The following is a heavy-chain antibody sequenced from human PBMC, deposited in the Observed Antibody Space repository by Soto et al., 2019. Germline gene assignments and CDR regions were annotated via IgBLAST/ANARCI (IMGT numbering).Heavy chain of an antibody. CDR3: AKEMLSGYDYSFDY. V-gene: IGHV3-30*18. D-gene: IGHD5-12*01. Sequence: GGSLRLSCAASGFTFSSYGMHWVRQAPGKGLEWVAVISYDGSNKYYADSVKGRFTISRDNSKNTLYLQMNSLRAEDTAVYYCAKEMLSGYDYSFDYWGQGTLVTVSS. CDR1: GFTFSSYG. CDR2: ISYDGSNK. J-gene: IGHJ4*02.